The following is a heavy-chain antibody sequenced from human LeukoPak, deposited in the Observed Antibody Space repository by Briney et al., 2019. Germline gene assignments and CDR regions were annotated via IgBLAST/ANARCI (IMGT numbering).Heavy chain of an antibody. CDR2: ISGSGGST. Sequence: GGSLRLSCAAFGFTITSYAMSWVRQAPGKGLEWVSVISGSGGSTYSADSVKGRFTISRDNSKNTLFLQMNSLRAEDTAVYYCAKGGAAMVNYYFDYWGQGTLVTVSS. V-gene: IGHV3-23*01. J-gene: IGHJ4*02. D-gene: IGHD5-18*01. CDR1: GFTITSYA. CDR3: AKGGAAMVNYYFDY.